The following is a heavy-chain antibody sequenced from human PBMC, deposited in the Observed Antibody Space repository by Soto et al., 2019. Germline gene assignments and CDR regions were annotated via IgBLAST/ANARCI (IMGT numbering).Heavy chain of an antibody. Sequence: PSETLSLTCTISGGSISNYYWTWIRQTPGKGLEWIGYVYYSGNTNYNPSLKSRVSISVDMSKNQFSLELSSVTAADTAMYYCAREVDTDVGGRGFYDAFDIWGPGTKVTVSS. D-gene: IGHD5-18*01. CDR1: GGSISNYY. V-gene: IGHV4-59*13. J-gene: IGHJ3*02. CDR2: VYYSGNT. CDR3: AREVDTDVGGRGFYDAFDI.